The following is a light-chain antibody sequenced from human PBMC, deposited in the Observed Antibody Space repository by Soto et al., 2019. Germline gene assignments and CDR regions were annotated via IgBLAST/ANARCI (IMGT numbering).Light chain of an antibody. CDR3: QQYSSSPPELT. CDR2: GAS. V-gene: IGKV3-15*01. J-gene: IGKJ4*01. Sequence: EIVMTQSPATLSVSTGERATLSCRASQSVSSNLAWYQQKPGQAPRLLIYGASTRATGIPARFSGSGSGTEFTLTISSLQSEDFAVYYCQQYSSSPPELTFGGGTKVDIK. CDR1: QSVSSN.